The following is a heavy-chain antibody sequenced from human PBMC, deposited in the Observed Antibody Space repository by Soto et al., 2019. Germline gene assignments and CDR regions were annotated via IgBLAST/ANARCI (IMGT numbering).Heavy chain of an antibody. J-gene: IGHJ4*02. V-gene: IGHV3-48*03. CDR2: ISSSGSTI. CDR1: GFTFSSYE. CDR3: AGGQYSSGGGYFDY. D-gene: IGHD6-19*01. Sequence: EVQLVESGGGLVQPGGSLRLSCAASGFTFSSYEMNWVRQAPGKGLEWVSYISSSGSTIYYADSVKGRFTISRDNAKNSLYLQMNRLRDEDTVVYYCAGGQYSSGGGYFDYWGQETLVTVSS.